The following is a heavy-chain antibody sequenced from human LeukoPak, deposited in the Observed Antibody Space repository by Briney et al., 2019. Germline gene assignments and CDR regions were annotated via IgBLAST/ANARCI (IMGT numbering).Heavy chain of an antibody. CDR2: IKSDGSDT. CDR1: GFTFSSYW. D-gene: IGHD2-8*01. J-gene: IGHJ5*02. Sequence: PGGSLRLSCAASGFTFSSYWMHWVRQAPGKGLVWLSRIKSDGSDTSYADSVKGRFTISRDNAKNTLYLQMNSLRAEDTAVYYCARVGYCTNGVCYSSHWFDPWGQGTLVTVFS. CDR3: ARVGYCTNGVCYSSHWFDP. V-gene: IGHV3-74*01.